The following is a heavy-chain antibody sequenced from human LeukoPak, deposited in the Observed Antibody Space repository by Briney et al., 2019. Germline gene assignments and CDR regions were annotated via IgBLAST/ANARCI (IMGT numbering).Heavy chain of an antibody. D-gene: IGHD2-2*01. CDR3: AKRLPGYCSSTSCYGGAFDI. CDR1: GLTFSSSG. J-gene: IGHJ3*02. CDR2: ISLSGRST. V-gene: IGHV3-23*01. Sequence: GRSLSPSCAVSGLTFSSSGTRWVSPAPGNGLEWVSSISLSGRSTYYADSVKGRFTISRDNSKNTLYLQMNSLRAEDTAVYYCAKRLPGYCSSTSCYGGAFDIWGQGTMVTVSS.